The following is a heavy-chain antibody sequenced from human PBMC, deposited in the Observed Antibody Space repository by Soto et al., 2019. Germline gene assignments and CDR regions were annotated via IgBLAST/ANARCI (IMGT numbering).Heavy chain of an antibody. Sequence: GGSLRLSCAASGFAFSSYAMHWVRQAPGKGLEWVAVISYDGSNKYYADSVKGRFTISRDNSKNTLYLQMNSLRAEDTAVYYCAREGLVRGVFDYWGQGTLVTVSS. J-gene: IGHJ4*02. CDR3: AREGLVRGVFDY. D-gene: IGHD3-10*01. CDR2: ISYDGSNK. V-gene: IGHV3-30-3*01. CDR1: GFAFSSYA.